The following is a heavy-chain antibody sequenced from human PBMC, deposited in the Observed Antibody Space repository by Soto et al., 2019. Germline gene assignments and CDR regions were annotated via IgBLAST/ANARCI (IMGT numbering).Heavy chain of an antibody. D-gene: IGHD1-7*01. CDR3: ARDGIGGTVFRGYLDY. V-gene: IGHV3-33*01. CDR1: VLTFSSYG. J-gene: IGHJ4*02. Sequence: PGGSLRLSCAASVLTFSSYGMHWVRQAPGKGLEWVAIIRFDGSNEEYADSVKGRFTISRDNSKNTLYLQMNTLGAEDTAVYYCARDGIGGTVFRGYLDYWGRGTVVTVSS. CDR2: IRFDGSNE.